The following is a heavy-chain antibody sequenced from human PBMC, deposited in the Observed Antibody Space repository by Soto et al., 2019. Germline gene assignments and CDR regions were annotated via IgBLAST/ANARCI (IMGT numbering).Heavy chain of an antibody. CDR1: GFNFSGYG. Sequence: QVQLVESGGGVVQPGRSLRLSCAASGFNFSGYGMHWVRQAPGKGLEWVAILSYDGRHRYFQDSVKGRFTISRDNSENTLVLGMSSLRAEDTAIYYCAKDAGSPMTGINYYYMDVWGKGTMVTVSS. V-gene: IGHV3-30*18. CDR3: AKDAGSPMTGINYYYMDV. J-gene: IGHJ6*03. D-gene: IGHD2-15*01. CDR2: LSYDGRHR.